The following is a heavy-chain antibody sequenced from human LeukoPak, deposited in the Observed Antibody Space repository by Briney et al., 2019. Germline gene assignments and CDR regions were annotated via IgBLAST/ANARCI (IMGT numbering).Heavy chain of an antibody. CDR3: ARYYYDSSGYAPSDYYYYGMDV. Sequence: PGGSLRLSCAASGFTFSDYYMSWIRQAPGKGLEWVSYISSSGSTIYYADSVKGRFTISRDNAKNSLYLQMNSLRAEGTAVYYCARYYYDSSGYAPSDYYYYGMDVWGQGTTVTVSS. V-gene: IGHV3-11*01. CDR2: ISSSGSTI. J-gene: IGHJ6*02. CDR1: GFTFSDYY. D-gene: IGHD3-22*01.